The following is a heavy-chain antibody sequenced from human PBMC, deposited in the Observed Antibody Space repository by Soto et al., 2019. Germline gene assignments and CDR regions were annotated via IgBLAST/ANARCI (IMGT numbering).Heavy chain of an antibody. CDR2: IYHSGTT. CDR3: ARDLGARGHYGGGYYYGMDV. Sequence: SETLSLTCAVSGGSISSGDYSWSWIRQPPGKGLEWIGYIYHSGTTYYNPSLKSRVTISVDRSKNQFSLKLSSVTAADTAVYYCARDLGARGHYGGGYYYGMDVWGQGTTVTVYS. CDR1: GGSISSGDYS. J-gene: IGHJ6*02. V-gene: IGHV4-30-2*01. D-gene: IGHD4-17*01.